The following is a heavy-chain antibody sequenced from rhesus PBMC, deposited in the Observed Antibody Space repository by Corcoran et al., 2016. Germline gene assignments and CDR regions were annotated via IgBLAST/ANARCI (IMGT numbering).Heavy chain of an antibody. CDR3: ARVPYSGSFWYFDL. J-gene: IGHJ2*01. V-gene: IGHV4-122*02. CDR1: GYSISSGYG. D-gene: IGHD6-25*01. CDR2: ISYSGDT. Sequence: QLQLQESGPGLVKPSETLSLTCAVSGYSISSGYGWSWIRQPPGKGREWIGYISYSGDTRDNPSLKSRVTISRDTSKNQFTLKLIAVTAAETAVYYCARVPYSGSFWYFDLLGPGTPITISS.